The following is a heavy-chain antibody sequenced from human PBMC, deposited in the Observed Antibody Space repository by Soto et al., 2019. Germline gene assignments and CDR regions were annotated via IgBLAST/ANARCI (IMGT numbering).Heavy chain of an antibody. J-gene: IGHJ4*02. CDR3: ARGMGYYYDSSGYYYVPHFDY. D-gene: IGHD3-22*01. CDR1: GGSFSGYY. V-gene: IGHV4-34*01. CDR2: INHSGST. Sequence: SETLSLTCAVYGGSFSGYYWSWIRQPPGKGLEWIGEINHSGSTNYNPSLKSRVTISVDTSKNQFSLKLSSVTAADTAVYYCARGMGYYYDSSGYYYVPHFDYWGQGTLVTVSS.